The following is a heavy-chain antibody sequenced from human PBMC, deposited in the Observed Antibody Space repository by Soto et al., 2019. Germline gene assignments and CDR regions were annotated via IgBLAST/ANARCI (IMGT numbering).Heavy chain of an antibody. CDR1: GFTFSSYG. V-gene: IGHV3-30*18. D-gene: IGHD3-3*01. J-gene: IGHJ6*01. CDR3: AKDRRYLRFLPGYGMEV. Sequence: HPGGSLRLSCAASGFTFSSYGMHWVRQAPGKGLEWVAVISYDGSNKYYADSVKGRFTISRDNSKNTLYLQINSLRAEDTAVYYCAKDRRYLRFLPGYGMEVRRQGTTVTVYS. CDR2: ISYDGSNK.